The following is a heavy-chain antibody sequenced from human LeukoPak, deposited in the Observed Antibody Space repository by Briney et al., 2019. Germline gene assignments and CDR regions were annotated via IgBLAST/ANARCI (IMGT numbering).Heavy chain of an antibody. CDR2: IPYDGSNK. Sequence: GGSLRLSCAASGFTFSSYGMHWVRQAPGKGLEWVAVIPYDGSNKYYADSVKGRFTISRENSKDRLYLQMNSLRAEDTAVYYCARAEGYGGELDSWGQGTLVTVSS. J-gene: IGHJ4*02. CDR3: ARAEGYGGELDS. CDR1: GFTFSSYG. D-gene: IGHD4-23*01. V-gene: IGHV3-30*19.